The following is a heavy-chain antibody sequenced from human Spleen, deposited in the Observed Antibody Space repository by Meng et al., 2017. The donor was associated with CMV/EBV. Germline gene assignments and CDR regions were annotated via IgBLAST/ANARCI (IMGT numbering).Heavy chain of an antibody. CDR1: GYTFSSYG. Sequence: ASVKVSCKASGYTFSSYGISWVRQAPGQGLEWVGWTSAYTGDAYYAHNVKGRVTMTTDTSTGTAYMELTSLRSDDTAVYYCARDRASYDSSGYLYGMDVWGQGTTVTVSS. D-gene: IGHD3-22*01. CDR2: TSAYTGDA. J-gene: IGHJ6*02. CDR3: ARDRASYDSSGYLYGMDV. V-gene: IGHV1-18*01.